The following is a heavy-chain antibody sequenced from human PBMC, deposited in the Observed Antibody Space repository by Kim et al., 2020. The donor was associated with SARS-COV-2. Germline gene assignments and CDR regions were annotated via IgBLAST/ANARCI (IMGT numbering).Heavy chain of an antibody. CDR3: ARVAYYGRAYSNSVPVDGMDV. D-gene: IGHD4-4*01. CDR2: ISSSGSTI. V-gene: IGHV3-48*03. J-gene: IGHJ6*02. Sequence: GGSLRLSCAASGFTFSSYEMNWVRQAPGKGLEWVSYISSSGSTIYYADSVKGRFTISRDNAKNSLYLQMNSLRAEDTAVYYCARVAYYGRAYSNSVPVDGMDVWGQGTTVTVSS. CDR1: GFTFSSYE.